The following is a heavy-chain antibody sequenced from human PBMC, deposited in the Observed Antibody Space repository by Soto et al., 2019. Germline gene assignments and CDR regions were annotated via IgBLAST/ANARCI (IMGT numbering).Heavy chain of an antibody. V-gene: IGHV1-18*01. CDR3: AREMVRGVGADY. J-gene: IGHJ4*02. Sequence: QVQLGQAGAEVKKPGASVKVSCKASGYTFTSYGISWVRQAPGQGLERMGWISTYNGNTKYAQRLQGRVTMTTDTSTSTAYMELRRLRSDDTAVVYCAREMVRGVGADYWGEGNLVTVSS. CDR2: ISTYNGNT. CDR1: GYTFTSYG. D-gene: IGHD3-10*01.